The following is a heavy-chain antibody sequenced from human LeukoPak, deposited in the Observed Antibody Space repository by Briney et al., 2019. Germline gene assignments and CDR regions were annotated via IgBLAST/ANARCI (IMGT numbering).Heavy chain of an antibody. CDR2: ISYDGTNK. D-gene: IGHD5-12*01. J-gene: IGHJ4*02. CDR3: AKDRTAGYDGLVDY. Sequence: TGRSLSLSCAASGFTFSSYGIHWVRQAPGKGLEWVAVISYDGTNKYYADSVKGRFTISRGNSKNTLYLQMNSLRAEDTAVYYCAKDRTAGYDGLVDYWGQGTLVTVSS. V-gene: IGHV3-30*18. CDR1: GFTFSSYG.